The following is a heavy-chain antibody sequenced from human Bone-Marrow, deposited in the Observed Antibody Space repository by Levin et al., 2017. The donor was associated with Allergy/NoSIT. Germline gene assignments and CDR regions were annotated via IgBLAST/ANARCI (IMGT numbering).Heavy chain of an antibody. CDR2: VSRSGSAK. V-gene: IGHV3-11*01. CDR3: ARDLLGYYYGMDV. D-gene: IGHD3-10*01. Sequence: TAGGSLRLSCAASGFTFSDYQMNWIRQAPGKGLEWVSYVSRSGSAKYYADSVKGRFTISRDNTKNSLYLQMNSLRAEDTAVYFCARDLLGYYYGMDVWGQGTTVTVSS. CDR1: GFTFSDYQ. J-gene: IGHJ6*02.